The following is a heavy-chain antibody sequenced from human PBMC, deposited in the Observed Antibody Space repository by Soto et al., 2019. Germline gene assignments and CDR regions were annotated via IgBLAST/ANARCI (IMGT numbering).Heavy chain of an antibody. CDR2: INAGGSDK. D-gene: IGHD2-8*01. CDR3: AHPRGYGVFDAYEI. Sequence: GPLRLRFAPSGLSFSTYAMSCVRQAPGKGLEWVSAINAGGSDKYHADSVKGRFTISRDNSISTLFLQMKSLRTEDTAVYYCAHPRGYGVFDAYEIWGRGALVTVSS. CDR1: GLSFSTYA. J-gene: IGHJ3*02. V-gene: IGHV3-23*01.